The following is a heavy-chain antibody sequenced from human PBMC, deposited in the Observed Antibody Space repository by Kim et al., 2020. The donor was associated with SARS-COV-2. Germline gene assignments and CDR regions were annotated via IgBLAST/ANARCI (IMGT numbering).Heavy chain of an antibody. Sequence: ASVKVSCKASGYSFTDFYIHWVRQAPGQGPEWMGRINTQSGVTDYGEKFQGWVTVTRDTSSSTVYLELTSVTFDNTAVYFCARGGSTELLRAWAYGMDVWGQGTTVTVSS. CDR3: ARGGSTELLRAWAYGMDV. V-gene: IGHV1-2*04. J-gene: IGHJ6*02. D-gene: IGHD2-15*01. CDR1: GYSFTDFY. CDR2: INTQSGVT.